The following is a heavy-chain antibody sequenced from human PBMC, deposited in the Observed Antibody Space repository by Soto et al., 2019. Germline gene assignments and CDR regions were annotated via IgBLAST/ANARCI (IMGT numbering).Heavy chain of an antibody. V-gene: IGHV4-59*01. CDR2: IYHSGST. CDR3: ARSDVDTAMIQFDY. Sequence: SETLSLTCTVSGGSISSYYWSWIRQPPGKGLEWIGYIYHSGSTNYNPSLKSRVTISVDTSKNQFSLKLSSVTAADTAVYYCARSDVDTAMIQFDYWGQGTLVTVSS. D-gene: IGHD5-18*01. J-gene: IGHJ4*02. CDR1: GGSISSYY.